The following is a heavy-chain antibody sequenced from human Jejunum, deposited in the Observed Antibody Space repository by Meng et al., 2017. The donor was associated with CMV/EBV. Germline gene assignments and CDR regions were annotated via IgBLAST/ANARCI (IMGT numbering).Heavy chain of an antibody. Sequence: SLTSTASGGSFSSYYSTWIRQPPWKGLEWIGSVSYTGGINYSPSHKSRVTISIDTSQNQFSLKLRSVTAADTAVYFCARGSYYFDYWGQGTLVTVSS. V-gene: IGHV4-59*01. J-gene: IGHJ4*02. CDR1: GGSFSSYY. CDR3: ARGSYYFDY. CDR2: VSYTGGI.